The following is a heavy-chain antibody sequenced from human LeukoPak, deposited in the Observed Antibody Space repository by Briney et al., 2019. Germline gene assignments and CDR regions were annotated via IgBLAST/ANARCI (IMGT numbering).Heavy chain of an antibody. CDR3: ARIDIVLMVYAIPYYYGMDV. CDR2: INHSGST. Sequence: PSETLSLTCAVYGGSFSGYYWSCIRQPPGKGLEWIGEINHSGSTNYNPSLKSRVTISVDTSKNQFSLKLSSVTAADTAVYYCARIDIVLMVYAIPYYYGMDVWGQGTTVTVSS. V-gene: IGHV4-34*01. D-gene: IGHD2-8*01. CDR1: GGSFSGYY. J-gene: IGHJ6*02.